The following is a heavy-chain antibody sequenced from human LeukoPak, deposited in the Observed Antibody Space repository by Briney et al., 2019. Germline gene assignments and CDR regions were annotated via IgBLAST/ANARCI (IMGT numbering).Heavy chain of an antibody. Sequence: GGSLRLSCAASGFSFSSYSMNWGRQAPGKGLGRVSYISISSSNISYADAVKGRFTISRVNATNSLYMQMTSVRAEDPAVYCVARGLSDYYYSHYYMDVWGKGTTVTVSS. V-gene: IGHV3-48*04. D-gene: IGHD2-2*01. CDR3: ARGLSDYYYSHYYMDV. CDR1: GFSFSSYS. J-gene: IGHJ6*03. CDR2: ISISSSNI.